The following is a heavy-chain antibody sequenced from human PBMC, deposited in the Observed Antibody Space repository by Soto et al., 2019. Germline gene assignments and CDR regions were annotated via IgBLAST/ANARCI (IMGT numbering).Heavy chain of an antibody. CDR1: GFSFSTYS. J-gene: IGHJ6*02. Sequence: EVQLVESGGGWVQPGGSLRLSCAASGFSFSTYSMNWVRQAPGKGLEWVSYISSRSYTIYYVDSVKGRFTISRDNAKNSLYLQMNSLRDEDTAVYYCSKGGSSSDNGMDVWGQATTVTVSS. CDR2: ISSRSYTI. CDR3: SKGGSSSDNGMDV. V-gene: IGHV3-48*02. D-gene: IGHD6-6*01.